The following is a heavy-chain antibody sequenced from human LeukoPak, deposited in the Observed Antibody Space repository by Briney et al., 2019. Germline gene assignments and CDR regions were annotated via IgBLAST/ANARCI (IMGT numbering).Heavy chain of an antibody. Sequence: SGPTLVNPTQTLTLTFTFSGFSLSTSGVGVGWIRQPPGKALEWLALIYWDDDKRYSPSLKSRLTITKDTSKNQVVLTMTNMDPVDTATYYCARRRVATNPYYFDYWGQGTLVTVSS. V-gene: IGHV2-5*02. CDR1: GFSLSTSGVG. J-gene: IGHJ4*02. CDR2: IYWDDDK. CDR3: ARRRVATNPYYFDY. D-gene: IGHD3-10*01.